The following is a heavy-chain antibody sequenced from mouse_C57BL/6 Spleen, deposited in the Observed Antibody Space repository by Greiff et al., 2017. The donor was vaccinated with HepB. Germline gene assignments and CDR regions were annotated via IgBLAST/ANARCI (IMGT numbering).Heavy chain of an antibody. D-gene: IGHD6-2*01. J-gene: IGHJ4*01. Sequence: EVKLVESGGDLVKPGGSLKHSCAASGITFSSYGMYWVRQTPEKRLEWVATISSGGSYTYYPDSVKGRFTISRDNAKNTLYLQMSSLKSEDTAMYYCARHSHRALVYYAMDCCGHGIPVSVSS. CDR2: ISSGGSYT. CDR1: GITFSSYG. CDR3: ARHSHRALVYYAMDC. V-gene: IGHV5-6*01.